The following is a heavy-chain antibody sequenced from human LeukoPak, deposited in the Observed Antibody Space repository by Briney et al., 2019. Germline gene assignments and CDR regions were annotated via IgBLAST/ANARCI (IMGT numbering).Heavy chain of an antibody. D-gene: IGHD3-10*01. CDR2: IKSKADGGTT. V-gene: IGHV3-15*01. CDR1: GFTVSTNY. Sequence: GGSLRLSCAASGFTVSTNYMSWVRQAPGKGLEWVGRIKSKADGGTTDHAAPVKGRFTISRDDSKATLYLQMNSLKTEDTAVYYCTTVTEYYGSGIFGYWGQGTLVTVSS. CDR3: TTVTEYYGSGIFGY. J-gene: IGHJ4*02.